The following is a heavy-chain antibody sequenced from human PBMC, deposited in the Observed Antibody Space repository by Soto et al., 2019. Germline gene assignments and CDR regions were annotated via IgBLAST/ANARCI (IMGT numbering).Heavy chain of an antibody. CDR1: GATFTFYS. V-gene: IGHV1-69*02. CDR2: INPILSMS. J-gene: IGHJ4*02. Sequence: QVQLVQSGAEVKRPGSSVKVSCKASGATFTFYSINWVRQAPGLGLEWMGRINPILSMSNYAQRFQGRVTMTADKSTSTAYMGLSSLRSEDTAIYYCASSYGSGYRAFDYWGQGALVTVSS. CDR3: ASSYGSGYRAFDY. D-gene: IGHD3-10*01.